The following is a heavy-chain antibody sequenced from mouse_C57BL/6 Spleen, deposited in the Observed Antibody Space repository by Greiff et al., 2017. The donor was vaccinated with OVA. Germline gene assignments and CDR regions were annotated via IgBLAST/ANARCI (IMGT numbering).Heavy chain of an antibody. CDR1: GYTFTSYW. CDR2: IDPSDSYT. CDR3: ARGRYGSDY. Sequence: QVQLQQPGAELVKPGASVKLSCKASGYTFTSYWMQWVKQRPGQGLEWIGEIDPSDSYTNYNQKFKGKATLTVDTSSSTAYMQLSSLTSEDSAVYYCARGRYGSDYWGQGTTLTVSS. V-gene: IGHV1-50*01. J-gene: IGHJ2*01. D-gene: IGHD1-1*01.